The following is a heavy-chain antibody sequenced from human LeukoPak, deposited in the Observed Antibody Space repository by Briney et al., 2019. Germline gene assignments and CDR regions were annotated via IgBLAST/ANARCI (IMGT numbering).Heavy chain of an antibody. V-gene: IGHV4-38-2*02. CDR1: GNSISSGDYY. CDR3: AREGSTYYFDH. J-gene: IGHJ4*02. Sequence: SETLSLTCTVSGNSISSGDYYWSWIRQPAGKGLEWIGSIYHSGSTYYNPSLKSRVTISVDTSKNQFSLKLSSVTAADTAVYYCAREGSTYYFDHWGQGTLVTVSS. CDR2: IYHSGST.